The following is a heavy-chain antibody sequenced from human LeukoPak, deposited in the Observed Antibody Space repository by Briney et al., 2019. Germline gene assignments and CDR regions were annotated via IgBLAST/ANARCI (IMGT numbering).Heavy chain of an antibody. V-gene: IGHV4-59*08. CDR2: IYYSGST. CDR1: GGSSSNYY. Sequence: PSETLSLTCSVSGGSSSNYYWSWIRQPPGRGLEWIGYIYYSGSTNSNASLKSRVTIFVDPSKNQFSLKLSSVTAADTAVYYCARHVGNSGSGSYLTYFDYWGQGTLVTVSS. CDR3: ARHVGNSGSGSYLTYFDY. D-gene: IGHD3-10*01. J-gene: IGHJ4*02.